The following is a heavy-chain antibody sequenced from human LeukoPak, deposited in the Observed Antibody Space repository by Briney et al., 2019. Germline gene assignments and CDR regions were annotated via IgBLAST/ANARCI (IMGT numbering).Heavy chain of an antibody. V-gene: IGHV1-46*01. CDR2: INPSGGSA. CDR1: GYTFTSYY. D-gene: IGHD1-1*01. J-gene: IGHJ4*02. Sequence: AASVKVSCKASGYTFTSYYMHWVRQAPGQGLEWMGIINPSGGSASYAQKFHGRLTMTTDTSTSTVYMELSSLRSEDTAVYYCARSSQLLLYFDFWGQGTLVTVSS. CDR3: ARSSQLLLYFDF.